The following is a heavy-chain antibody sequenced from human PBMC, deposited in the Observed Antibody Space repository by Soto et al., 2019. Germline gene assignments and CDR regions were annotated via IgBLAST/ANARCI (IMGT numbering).Heavy chain of an antibody. D-gene: IGHD3-22*01. CDR1: GGTFSSYA. CDR2: IIPIFGTA. CDR3: ARYHHYYDSSGYYDY. V-gene: IGHV1-69*12. J-gene: IGHJ4*02. Sequence: QVQLVQSGAEVKKPGSSVKVSCKASGGTFSSYAISWVRQAPGQGLEWMGGIIPIFGTANYAQKFQGRVTINADESKSTAYMELSSLRSEDTAVYYCARYHHYYDSSGYYDYWGQGTLVTVSS.